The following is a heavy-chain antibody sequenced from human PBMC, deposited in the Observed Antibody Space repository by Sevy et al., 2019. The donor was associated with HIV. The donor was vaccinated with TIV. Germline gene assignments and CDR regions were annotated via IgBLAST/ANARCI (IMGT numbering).Heavy chain of an antibody. Sequence: SETLSLTCSVSGDSVSSGSSYWSWIRQPPGKGVEWIGYIYYSGSTNYNLSLKSRVAISIDTSKNQFSLKLNSVTVGATAVYYCAREARMGSYYFDYWGQGALVTVSS. CDR3: AREARMGSYYFDY. J-gene: IGHJ4*02. D-gene: IGHD3-10*01. V-gene: IGHV4-61*01. CDR1: GDSVSSGSSY. CDR2: IYYSGST.